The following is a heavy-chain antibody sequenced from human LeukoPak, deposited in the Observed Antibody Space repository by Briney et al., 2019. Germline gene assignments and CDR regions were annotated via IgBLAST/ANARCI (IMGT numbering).Heavy chain of an antibody. CDR1: GYTFTGYY. Sequence: ASVKVSCKASGYTFTGYYMHWVRQAPGQGLEWMGWINPNSGGTNYAQKFQGRVTMTRDTSISTAYMELSRLRSDDTAVYYCARPLKEGYGDNYGGPDYWGQGTLVTVSS. V-gene: IGHV1-2*02. CDR2: INPNSGGT. J-gene: IGHJ4*02. D-gene: IGHD4-17*01. CDR3: ARPLKEGYGDNYGGPDY.